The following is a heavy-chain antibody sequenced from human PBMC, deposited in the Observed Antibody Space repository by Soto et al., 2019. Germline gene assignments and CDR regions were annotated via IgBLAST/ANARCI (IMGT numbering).Heavy chain of an antibody. Sequence: QVQLVQSGAEMKKPGSSVKVSCQSSGGTFNTYAMNWVRQAPGQGPEWMGYISTMFGAANYAPKFQGRVTITADESTGTSYMQLSSLTSEDTPLYFCAMEVQVHTPACVYGGQGTLVTVSS. J-gene: IGHJ4*02. CDR2: ISTMFGAA. D-gene: IGHD2-21*01. V-gene: IGHV1-69*19. CDR3: AMEVQVHTPACVY. CDR1: GGTFNTYA.